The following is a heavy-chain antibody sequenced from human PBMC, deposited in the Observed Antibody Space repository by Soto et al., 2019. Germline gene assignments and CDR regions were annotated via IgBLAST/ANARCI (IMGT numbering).Heavy chain of an antibody. CDR2: IIPVFGTA. CDR1: GGVFRNYA. Sequence: QVQLVQSGAEVKKPGSSVKVSCKASGGVFRNYAINWVRQAPGQGLEWMGGIIPVFGTADYPQKFQGRVTITAAESTTTAYMELTSLKTEDKAVYFCARDRWGSYSFDSWGQGTLVTVAS. CDR3: ARDRWGSYSFDS. V-gene: IGHV1-69*01. J-gene: IGHJ5*01. D-gene: IGHD1-26*01.